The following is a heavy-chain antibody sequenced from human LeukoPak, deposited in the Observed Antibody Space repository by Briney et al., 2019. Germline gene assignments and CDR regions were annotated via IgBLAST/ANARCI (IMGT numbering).Heavy chain of an antibody. CDR1: GFTFDDYA. V-gene: IGHV3-9*01. Sequence: PGGSLRLSCAASGFTFDDYAMHWVRQAPGKGLEWISGISWNSGTIGYADSVKGRFTISRDNAKNSLYLQMNSLRAEDTALYYCAKDRGSGSYSTLGASDVWGRGTMVTVSS. J-gene: IGHJ3*01. CDR3: AKDRGSGSYSTLGASDV. CDR2: ISWNSGTI. D-gene: IGHD1-26*01.